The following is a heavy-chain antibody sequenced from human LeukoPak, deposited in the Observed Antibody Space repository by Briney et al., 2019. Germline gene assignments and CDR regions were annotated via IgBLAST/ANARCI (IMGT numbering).Heavy chain of an antibody. J-gene: IGHJ4*02. D-gene: IGHD6-13*01. CDR3: ARGSSSWYYLDY. CDR2: ISSSGSTI. CDR1: GFTFTNTW. Sequence: GGSLRLSCVASGFTFTNTWMSWVRQAPGKGLEWVSYISSSGSTIYYADSVKGRFTISRDNAKNSLYLQMNSLRVEDTAVYYCARGSSSWYYLDYWGQGTLVTVSS. V-gene: IGHV3-11*04.